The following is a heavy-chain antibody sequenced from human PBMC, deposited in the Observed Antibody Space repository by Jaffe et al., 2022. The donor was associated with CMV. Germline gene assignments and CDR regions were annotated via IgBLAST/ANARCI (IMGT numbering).Heavy chain of an antibody. CDR2: IYYSGST. CDR3: ARREKLWSRGAVYYYYYMDV. CDR1: GGSISSYY. V-gene: IGHV4-59*08. J-gene: IGHJ6*03. Sequence: QVQLQESGPGLVKPSETLSLTCTVSGGSISSYYWSWIRQPPGKGLEWIGYIYYSGSTNYNPSLKSRVTISVDTSKNQFSLKLSSVTAADTAVYYCARREKLWSRGAVYYYYYMDVWGKGTTVTVSS. D-gene: IGHD5-18*01.